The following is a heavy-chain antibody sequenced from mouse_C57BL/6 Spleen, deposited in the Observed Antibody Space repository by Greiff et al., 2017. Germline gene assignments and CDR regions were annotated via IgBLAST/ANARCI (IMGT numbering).Heavy chain of an antibody. Sequence: QVQLQQPGAELVKPGASVKMSCKASGYTFTSYWITWVKQRPGQGLEWIGDIYPGSGSTNYNEKFKSKATLTVDTSSSTAYMQLISLTSEDSAVYYCARSGLGVVASFDYWGQGTTLTVSS. CDR3: ARSGLGVVASFDY. J-gene: IGHJ2*01. D-gene: IGHD1-1*01. CDR2: IYPGSGST. CDR1: GYTFTSYW. V-gene: IGHV1-55*01.